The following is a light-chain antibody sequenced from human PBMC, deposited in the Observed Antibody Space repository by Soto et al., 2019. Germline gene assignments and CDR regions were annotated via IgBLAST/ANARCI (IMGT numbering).Light chain of an antibody. CDR3: QQYGSSPPT. Sequence: EIVLTQSPGTLSLSPGERATLSCRASQSVSSSYLAWYQHKPGQAPRLLLYGASSRAAGVPDRFRGSGSGTDFTLSISRLEPEDLAVYYCQQYGSSPPTFGQGTKVDIK. V-gene: IGKV3-20*01. CDR2: GAS. J-gene: IGKJ1*01. CDR1: QSVSSSY.